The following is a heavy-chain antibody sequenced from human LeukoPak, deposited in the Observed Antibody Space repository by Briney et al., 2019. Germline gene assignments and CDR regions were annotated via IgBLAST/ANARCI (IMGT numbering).Heavy chain of an antibody. V-gene: IGHV4-39*07. CDR1: GGSISSNSYY. D-gene: IGHD2-2*01. CDR3: ARGGLYCSSTSCYVDWFWFDP. CDR2: IYYSGST. J-gene: IGHJ5*02. Sequence: PSETLSLTCTVSGGSISSNSYYWGWIRQPPGKGLEWIGSIYYSGSTYHNPSLKSRVTISVDTSKNQFSLKLSSVTAADTAVYYCARGGLYCSSTSCYVDWFWFDPWGQGTLVTVSS.